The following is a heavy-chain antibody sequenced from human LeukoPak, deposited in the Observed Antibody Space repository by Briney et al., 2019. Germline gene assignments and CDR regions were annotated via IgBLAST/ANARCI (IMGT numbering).Heavy chain of an antibody. J-gene: IGHJ4*02. CDR2: IIPILGIA. D-gene: IGHD3-22*01. V-gene: IGHV1-69*04. CDR3: ARQVYYYDSSGYSDDY. CDR1: GGTFSSYA. Sequence: ASVKVSCKASGGTFSSYAISWVRQAPGQGLGWMGRIIPILGIANYAQKFQGRVTITADKSTSTAYMEPSSLRSEDTAVYYCARQVYYYDSSGYSDDYWGQGTLVTVSS.